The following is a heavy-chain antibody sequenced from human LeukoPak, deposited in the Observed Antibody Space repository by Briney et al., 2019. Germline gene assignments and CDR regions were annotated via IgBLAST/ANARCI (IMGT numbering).Heavy chain of an antibody. V-gene: IGHV3-7*01. J-gene: IGHJ6*03. CDR2: IKQDGSGT. D-gene: IGHD4-17*01. Sequence: GGSLRLSCAASEFTFSNYWMSWVRLAPGRGMEWVANIKQDGSGTYYVDSVKGRFTISRDNAKNSLYLQMNSLRAEDTAVYYCAGCSTVTTYYYSYYMDIWGKGTTVTVSS. CDR1: EFTFSNYW. CDR3: AGCSTVTTYYYSYYMDI.